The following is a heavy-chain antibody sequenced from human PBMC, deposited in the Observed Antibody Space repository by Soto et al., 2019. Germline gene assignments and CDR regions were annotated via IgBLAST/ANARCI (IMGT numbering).Heavy chain of an antibody. CDR1: GDTFNTYS. CDR2: IIPTVGTP. V-gene: IGHV1-69*08. J-gene: IGHJ6*03. Sequence: QAQLVQSVAEVKKPGSSVSVSCKASGDTFNTYSISWLRQAPGPGLEWMGRIIPTVGTPNYAQKFQGRVTISADKSTSTAYMVLTSLTSDDTAVYYCATDGGSTFSSAYNYFMDVWGKGTTVTVSS. D-gene: IGHD3-16*01. CDR3: ATDGGSTFSSAYNYFMDV.